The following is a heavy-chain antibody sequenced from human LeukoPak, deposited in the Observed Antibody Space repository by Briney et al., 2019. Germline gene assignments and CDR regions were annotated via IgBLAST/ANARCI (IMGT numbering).Heavy chain of an antibody. V-gene: IGHV4-59*01. J-gene: IGHJ4*02. CDR1: GGSISSYY. Sequence: PSETLSLTCTVSGGSISSYYWSWIRQPPGKGLEWIGYNYYSGSTNYNPSLKSRVTISVDTSKNQFSLKLSSVTAADTAVYYCARVATRYYDFWSGYPYYFDYWGQGTLVTVSS. CDR2: NYYSGST. CDR3: ARVATRYYDFWSGYPYYFDY. D-gene: IGHD3-3*01.